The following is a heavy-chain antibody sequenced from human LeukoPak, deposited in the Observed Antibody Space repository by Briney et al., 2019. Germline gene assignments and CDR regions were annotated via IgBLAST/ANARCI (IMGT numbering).Heavy chain of an antibody. V-gene: IGHV4-59*01. D-gene: IGHD2-15*01. Sequence: SETLSLTCTVSGGSISSYYWSWIRQPPGKGLEWIGYIYYSGSTNYNPSLKSRVTISVDTSKNQFSLKLSSVTAADTAVYYCARGADGVSSNSRGWFDPWGQGTLVTVSP. J-gene: IGHJ5*02. CDR3: ARGADGVSSNSRGWFDP. CDR1: GGSISSYY. CDR2: IYYSGST.